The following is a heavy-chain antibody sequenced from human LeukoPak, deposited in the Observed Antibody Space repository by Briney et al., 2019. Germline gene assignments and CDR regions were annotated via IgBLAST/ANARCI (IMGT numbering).Heavy chain of an antibody. D-gene: IGHD3-16*01. V-gene: IGHV4-30-2*01. CDR3: ARGLSRGSPYFDL. CDR1: GGSISSGGYS. J-gene: IGHJ4*02. Sequence: SQTLFLTCAVSGGSISSGGYSWSWIRQPPGKGLEWIGYIYHSGSTYYNPSLKSRVIILLDQSKDQFSLRLSSVTAADAAVYYCARGLSRGSPYFDLWGQGTLVTVSS. CDR2: IYHSGST.